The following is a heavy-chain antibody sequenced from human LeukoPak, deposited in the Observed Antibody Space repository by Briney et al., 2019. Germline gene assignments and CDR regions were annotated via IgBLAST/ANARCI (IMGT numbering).Heavy chain of an antibody. CDR3: ARGYSSGYTYYFDY. D-gene: IGHD3-22*01. CDR2: IYSGGST. J-gene: IGHJ4*02. CDR1: GFTVSSNY. Sequence: GGSLRLSCAASGFTVSSNYMSWVRQAPGKGLEWVSVIYSGGSTYYADSVKGRFTISRDNSKNTRYLQMNSLRAEDTAVYYCARGYSSGYTYYFDYWGQGTLVTVSS. V-gene: IGHV3-53*01.